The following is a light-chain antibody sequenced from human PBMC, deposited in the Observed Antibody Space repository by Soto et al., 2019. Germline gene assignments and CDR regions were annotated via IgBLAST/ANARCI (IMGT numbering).Light chain of an antibody. CDR1: QSVGSD. CDR2: TAA. CDR3: QQRSSWPLT. Sequence: EIVLTQSPATLSLSPRERATLSCRASQSVGSDLAWYQQKPGQAPRLLIYTAAYRPTGIPARFSGSGSGTDFTLIISSLEAEDFALYYCQQRSSWPLTFGPGTTVDIK. J-gene: IGKJ3*01. V-gene: IGKV3-11*01.